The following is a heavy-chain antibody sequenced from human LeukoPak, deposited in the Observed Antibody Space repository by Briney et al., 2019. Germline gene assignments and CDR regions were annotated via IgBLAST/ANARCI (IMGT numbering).Heavy chain of an antibody. V-gene: IGHV3-53*01. Sequence: GGSLRLSCAASGFTVSSNYMSWVRQAPGKGLEWVSVIYSGGSTYYADSVKGRFTTSRDNSKNTLYLQMNSLRVEDTAVYYCARGLTHSSGWYFFDYWGQGTLVTVSS. CDR3: ARGLTHSSGWYFFDY. J-gene: IGHJ4*02. CDR1: GFTVSSNY. D-gene: IGHD6-19*01. CDR2: IYSGGST.